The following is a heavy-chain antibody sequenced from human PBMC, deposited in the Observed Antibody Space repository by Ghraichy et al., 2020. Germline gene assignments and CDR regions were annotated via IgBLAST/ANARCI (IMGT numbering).Heavy chain of an antibody. V-gene: IGHV4-59*08. Sequence: SQTLSLTCSVAGGSISSSYWSWIRQTPGRGLEWIGFIFSSGVTKYNPSLESRVTISGGMSKNQFSLRLGSVTAADTAVYYCAKGKTGGSLYGNYFDYWGQGTLVTVSS. J-gene: IGHJ4*02. CDR1: GGSISSSY. CDR3: AKGKTGGSLYGNYFDY. CDR2: IFSSGVT. D-gene: IGHD2-8*02.